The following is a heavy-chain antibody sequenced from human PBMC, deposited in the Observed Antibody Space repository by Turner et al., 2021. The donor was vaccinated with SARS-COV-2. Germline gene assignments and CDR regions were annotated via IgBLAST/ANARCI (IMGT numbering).Heavy chain of an antibody. CDR3: ASSSGYSGSWYLKH. CDR2: IYSGGST. Sequence: EVQLVESGGGLVQPGGYLRLSCAASGFTVSSNYMSWVRQAPGKGLEWVSVIYSGGSTYYADSVKGRFTISRHNSKNTLYLQMNSLRAEDTAVYYCASSSGYSGSWYLKHWGQGTLVTVSS. J-gene: IGHJ4*02. CDR1: GFTVSSNY. V-gene: IGHV3-53*04. D-gene: IGHD6-13*01.